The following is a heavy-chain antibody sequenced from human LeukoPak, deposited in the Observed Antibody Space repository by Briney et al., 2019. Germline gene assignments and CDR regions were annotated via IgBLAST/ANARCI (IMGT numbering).Heavy chain of an antibody. CDR3: ATHREDYDIVTGYSGTFDS. V-gene: IGHV1-24*01. Sequence: ASAKDSCKLSGVSLSEISMHWVRQAPGQGLEWMGGFDPEHGGTSYTQKLQGRVIMTEDTSTDTAYMELTSLIFEDTGVYYCATHREDYDIVTGYSGTFDSWGQGTLVTVSS. D-gene: IGHD3-9*01. CDR2: FDPEHGGT. CDR1: GVSLSEIS. J-gene: IGHJ4*02.